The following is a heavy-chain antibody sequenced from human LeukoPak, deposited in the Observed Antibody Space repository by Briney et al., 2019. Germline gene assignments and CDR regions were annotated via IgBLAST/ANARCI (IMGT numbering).Heavy chain of an antibody. V-gene: IGHV4-59*08. J-gene: IGHJ4*02. D-gene: IGHD3-10*01. CDR2: ISYNGSP. Sequence: SETLSLTCTVSGGSIRSDYWSWIRQSPGKGLEWVGYISYNGSPNYNPSLKSRVTISVDTSRSQFSLKVNSVTAADTAVYYCARLVREALEIFDYWGQGTLVTVSS. CDR1: GGSIRSDY. CDR3: ARLVREALEIFDY.